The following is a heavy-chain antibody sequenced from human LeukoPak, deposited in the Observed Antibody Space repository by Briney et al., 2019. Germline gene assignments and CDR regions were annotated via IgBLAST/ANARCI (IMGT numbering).Heavy chain of an antibody. CDR1: GGSISSHS. V-gene: IGHV4-4*07. Sequence: SETLSLTCTVSGGSISSHSWSWIRQPAGKGLEWIGRIYTSGSTNYNPSLKSRVTISVDKSKNQFSLKLSSVTAADTAVYYCARKGATMIPWYFDLWGRGTLVTVSS. D-gene: IGHD3-22*01. CDR2: IYTSGST. J-gene: IGHJ2*01. CDR3: ARKGATMIPWYFDL.